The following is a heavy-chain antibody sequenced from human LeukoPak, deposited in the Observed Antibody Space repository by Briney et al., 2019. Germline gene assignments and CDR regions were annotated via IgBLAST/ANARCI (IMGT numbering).Heavy chain of an antibody. CDR2: INHSGST. D-gene: IGHD3-10*01. CDR3: ARGGYYGSGSFDY. V-gene: IGHV4-34*01. Sequence: NPSETLSLTCAVYGGSFSGYYWSWIRQPPGKGLEWIGEINHSGSTNYNPSLKSRVTISVDTSKNQFSLKLSSVTAADTAVYYCARGGYYGSGSFDYWGQGTLVTVSS. J-gene: IGHJ4*02. CDR1: GGSFSGYY.